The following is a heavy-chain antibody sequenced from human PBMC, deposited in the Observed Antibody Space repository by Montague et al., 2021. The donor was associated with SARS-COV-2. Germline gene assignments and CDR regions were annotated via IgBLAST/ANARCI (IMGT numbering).Heavy chain of an antibody. CDR3: ARDLVVTDGISDY. CDR1: GFTFSYFE. Sequence: SLRLSCPASGFTFSYFEMNWVRQAPGKGLEWISYISGAGTTIYYXDSVKGRFTISRDNAKNSLYLQMNSLRAEDTAVYYCARDLVVTDGISDYWGQGTLVTVSS. J-gene: IGHJ4*02. D-gene: IGHD2-8*02. CDR2: ISGAGTTI. V-gene: IGHV3-48*03.